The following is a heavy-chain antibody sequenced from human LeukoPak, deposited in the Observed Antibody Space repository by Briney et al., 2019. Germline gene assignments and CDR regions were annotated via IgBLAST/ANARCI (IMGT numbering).Heavy chain of an antibody. CDR1: GFTFSNYA. Sequence: GGSLRLSCAASGFTFSNYAMSWVRQAPGKGLEWVSYISSSDGTTYYADSVKGRFTISRDNAKNSLSLQMNSLSAEDTAVYYCVRELVPQSINSGYDSFHIWAKGQWSPSLQ. CDR2: ISSSDGTT. J-gene: IGHJ3*02. D-gene: IGHD5-12*01. CDR3: VRELVPQSINSGYDSFHI. V-gene: IGHV3-48*03.